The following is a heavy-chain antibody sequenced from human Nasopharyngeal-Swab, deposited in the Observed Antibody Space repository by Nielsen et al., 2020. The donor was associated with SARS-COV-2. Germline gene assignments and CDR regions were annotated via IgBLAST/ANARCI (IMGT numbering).Heavy chain of an antibody. D-gene: IGHD6-19*01. CDR2: ISYDGSNK. V-gene: IGHV3-30-3*01. J-gene: IGHJ4*02. CDR1: GFTFSSYA. Sequence: LKISCAASGFTFSSYAMHWVRQAPGKGLEWVAVISYDGSNKYYADSVKGRFTISRDNSKNTLYLQKNSLRAEDTAVYYCAREDPIAVAGNLDYWGQGTLVTVSS. CDR3: AREDPIAVAGNLDY.